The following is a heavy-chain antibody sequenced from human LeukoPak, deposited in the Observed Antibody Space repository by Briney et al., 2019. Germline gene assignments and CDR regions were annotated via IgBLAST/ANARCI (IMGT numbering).Heavy chain of an antibody. V-gene: IGHV3-30*18. Sequence: GGSLRLSCAASGFTFDDYGMHWVRQAPGKGLEWVAVMSYDGDVKYYGDSVRGRFTISRDNSKNTLFLQMNSLRPDDTAVYYCAKDRGFGRGFRAYDGYYFDYWGQGTLVTVSS. CDR3: AKDRGFGRGFRAYDGYYFDY. J-gene: IGHJ4*02. D-gene: IGHD5-12*01. CDR1: GFTFDDYG. CDR2: MSYDGDVK.